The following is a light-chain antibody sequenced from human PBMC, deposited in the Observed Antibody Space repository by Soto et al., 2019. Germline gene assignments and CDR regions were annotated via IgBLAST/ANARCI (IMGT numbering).Light chain of an antibody. CDR2: DAS. Sequence: EIVLTQSPAALSLSPGERATLSCRDSQSVSSYLAWYQQKPGQAPRLLIYDASNRATGIPARFSGSGSGTDFTLTISSLEPEDFAVYYCQQRSNWPITFGQGTRLEI. V-gene: IGKV3-11*01. CDR3: QQRSNWPIT. J-gene: IGKJ5*01. CDR1: QSVSSY.